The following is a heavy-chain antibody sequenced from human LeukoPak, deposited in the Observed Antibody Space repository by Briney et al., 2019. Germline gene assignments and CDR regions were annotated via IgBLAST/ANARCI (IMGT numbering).Heavy chain of an antibody. J-gene: IGHJ4*02. D-gene: IGHD3-22*01. CDR1: GGSISSYY. Sequence: SETLSLTCTVSGGSISSYYWSWIRQSPGKGLEWIGYYSGSTNYNPSLKSRVTISVDTSKNQFSLKLSSVTAADTAVYYCARNYDGSGYYLYWGQGTLVTVSS. CDR2: YSGST. CDR3: ARNYDGSGYYLY. V-gene: IGHV4-59*08.